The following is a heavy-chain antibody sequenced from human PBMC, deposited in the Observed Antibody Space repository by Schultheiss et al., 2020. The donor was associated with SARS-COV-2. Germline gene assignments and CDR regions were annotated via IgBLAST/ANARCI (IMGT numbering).Heavy chain of an antibody. J-gene: IGHJ3*02. V-gene: IGHV4-61*02. CDR3: ARVASSDGAFDI. CDR2: IYTSGST. D-gene: IGHD5-24*01. CDR1: GGSISSSSSS. Sequence: SETLSLTCTVSGGSISSSSSSWGWIRQPAGKGLEWIGRIYTSGSTNYNPSLKSRVTISMDTSKNQFSLKLSTVTAEDTAVYYCARVASSDGAFDIWGQGTMVTV.